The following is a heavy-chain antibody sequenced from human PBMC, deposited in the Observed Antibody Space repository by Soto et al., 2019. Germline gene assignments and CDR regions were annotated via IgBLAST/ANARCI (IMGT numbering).Heavy chain of an antibody. CDR1: GGSFSGYY. CDR2: INHSGST. CDR3: ARGPGSYYYDSSGYYDY. D-gene: IGHD3-22*01. V-gene: IGHV4-34*01. J-gene: IGHJ4*02. Sequence: SETLSLTCAVYGGSFSGYYWSWIRQPPGKGLEWVGEINHSGSTNHNPSLKSRVTISVDTSKNQFSLKLSSVTAADTAVYYCARGPGSYYYDSSGYYDYWGQGTLVTVSS.